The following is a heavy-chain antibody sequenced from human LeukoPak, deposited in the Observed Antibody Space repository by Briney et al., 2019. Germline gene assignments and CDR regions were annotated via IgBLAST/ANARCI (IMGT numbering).Heavy chain of an antibody. CDR3: ATLPITMIYNY. V-gene: IGHV1-24*01. CDR2: FDPEDGET. J-gene: IGHJ4*02. Sequence: GASVKVSFKCSGYTLTELALHWVRLAPGKGVEWMGGFDPEDGETIYAQKFQGRVTMTEDTSTNTAYMELSSLRSEDTAVYYCATLPITMIYNYWGQGTLVTVSS. CDR1: GYTLTELA. D-gene: IGHD3-22*01.